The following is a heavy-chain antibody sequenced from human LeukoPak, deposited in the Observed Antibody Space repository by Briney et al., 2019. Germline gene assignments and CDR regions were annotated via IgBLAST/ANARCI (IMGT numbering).Heavy chain of an antibody. Sequence: GGSLRLSCAASGFTFDSYAMTWVRQAPGKGLEWVSSISSSGGSTYYADSVKGRFTISRDNSKNTLYLQMSSLRAEDTAVYYCAKSSPFVVVPAAIINWGQGTLVTVSS. CDR2: ISSSGGST. J-gene: IGHJ4*02. CDR3: AKSSPFVVVPAAIIN. V-gene: IGHV3-23*01. CDR1: GFTFDSYA. D-gene: IGHD2-2*01.